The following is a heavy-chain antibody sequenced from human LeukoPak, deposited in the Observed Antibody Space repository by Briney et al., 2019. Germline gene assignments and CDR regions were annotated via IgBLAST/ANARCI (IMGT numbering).Heavy chain of an antibody. D-gene: IGHD3-16*01. CDR3: ARSYDYVWGH. Sequence: SETLSLTCTVSGGSISSYYWSWIRQPPGKGLEWIGYIYYSGSTNYNPSLKSRVTISVDTSKNQFSLKLSSVTAADTAVYYCARSYDYVWGHWGQGTLVTVSS. J-gene: IGHJ1*01. V-gene: IGHV4-59*12. CDR2: IYYSGST. CDR1: GGSISSYY.